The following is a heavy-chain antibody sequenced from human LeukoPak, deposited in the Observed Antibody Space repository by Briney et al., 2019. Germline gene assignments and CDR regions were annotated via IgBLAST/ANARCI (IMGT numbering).Heavy chain of an antibody. Sequence: PSETLSLTCTVSGDSISSYYWSWVRQPPGKGLEWIGYIYDSGKTNYNASLISRVTISVDTSRNQFSLKLTSVTPADTAVYYGARGGGTLDYWGQGTLVTVSS. J-gene: IGHJ4*02. CDR3: ARGGGTLDY. V-gene: IGHV4-59*01. CDR2: IYDSGKT. CDR1: GDSISSYY. D-gene: IGHD3-16*01.